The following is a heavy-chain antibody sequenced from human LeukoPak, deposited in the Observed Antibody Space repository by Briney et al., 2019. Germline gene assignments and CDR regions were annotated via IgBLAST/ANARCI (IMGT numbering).Heavy chain of an antibody. J-gene: IGHJ4*02. V-gene: IGHV3-74*01. D-gene: IGHD2-21*02. CDR2: VKSDGSST. CDR1: GFTFSSYA. CDR3: ARDGFLGPVTAYLDY. Sequence: GGSLRLSCAASGFTFSSYAMHWVRQAPGKGLVWVSRVKSDGSSTSYADSVKGRFTISRDNARNTLYLQMNSLRAEDTAVYYCARDGFLGPVTAYLDYWGKGTPVTVSS.